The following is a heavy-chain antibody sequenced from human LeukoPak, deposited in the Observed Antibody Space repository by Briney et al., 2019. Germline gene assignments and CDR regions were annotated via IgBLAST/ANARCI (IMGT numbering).Heavy chain of an antibody. J-gene: IGHJ5*02. CDR2: IIPIFGTA. CDR3: ARSRYGYLGGYWFDP. CDR1: GYTFTGYY. Sequence: SVKVSCKASGYTFTGYYMHWVRQAPGQGLEWMGGIIPIFGTANYAQKFQGRVTITADESTSTAYMELSSLRSEDTAVYYCARSRYGYLGGYWFDPWGQGTLVTVSS. D-gene: IGHD5-24*01. V-gene: IGHV1-69*13.